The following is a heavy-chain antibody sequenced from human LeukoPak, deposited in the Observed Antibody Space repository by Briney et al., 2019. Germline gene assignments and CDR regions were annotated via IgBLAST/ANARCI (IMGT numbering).Heavy chain of an antibody. D-gene: IGHD2-2*02. CDR2: IYYSGST. Sequence: PSETLSLTCTVSGGSISSSSYYWGWIRQPPGKGLEWIGSIYYSGSTYYNPSLKSRVTISVDTSKNQFSLKLSSVTAADTAVYYCARHYPDCSSTGCYSSLVYWFDPWGQGTLVTVSS. CDR1: GGSISSSSYY. CDR3: ARHYPDCSSTGCYSSLVYWFDP. V-gene: IGHV4-39*01. J-gene: IGHJ5*02.